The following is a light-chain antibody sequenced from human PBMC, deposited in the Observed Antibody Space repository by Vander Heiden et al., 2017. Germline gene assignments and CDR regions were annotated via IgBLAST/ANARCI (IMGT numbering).Light chain of an antibody. CDR2: KAS. J-gene: IGKJ2*01. CDR3: QQDNHGNYT. Sequence: DIQMTQSPSTLSASVGDRVTITCRASQSISNLLAWYQQKPGKAPKLLVYKASRIENGVPSRFRGSGYGTEFTLSISSLQPEDFATYYCQQDNHGNYTFGQGTKLEIK. CDR1: QSISNL. V-gene: IGKV1-5*03.